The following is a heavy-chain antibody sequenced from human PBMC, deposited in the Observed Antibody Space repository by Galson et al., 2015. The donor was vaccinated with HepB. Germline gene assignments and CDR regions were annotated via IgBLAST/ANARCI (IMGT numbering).Heavy chain of an antibody. Sequence: SLRLSCAASGFTFSSYDMHWVRQATGKGLEWVSAIGTAGDPYYPGSVKGRFTISRENAKNSLYLQMNSLRAGDTAVYYCARAGLLYAGRYWYFDLWGRGTLVTVSS. CDR1: GFTFSSYD. D-gene: IGHD2/OR15-2a*01. V-gene: IGHV3-13*05. CDR2: IGTAGDP. CDR3: ARAGLLYAGRYWYFDL. J-gene: IGHJ2*01.